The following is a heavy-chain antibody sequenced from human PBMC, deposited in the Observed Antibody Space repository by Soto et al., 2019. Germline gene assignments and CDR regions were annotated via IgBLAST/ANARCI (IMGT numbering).Heavy chain of an antibody. Sequence: PSETLSLTCTVSGGSISSYYWSWIRQPPGKGLEWIGYIYYSGSTNYNPSLKSRVTISVDTSKNQFSLKLSSVTAADTAVYYCARHKRITMVRGVITPGYYGMDVWGQGTTVT. V-gene: IGHV4-59*08. J-gene: IGHJ6*02. CDR2: IYYSGST. D-gene: IGHD3-10*01. CDR1: GGSISSYY. CDR3: ARHKRITMVRGVITPGYYGMDV.